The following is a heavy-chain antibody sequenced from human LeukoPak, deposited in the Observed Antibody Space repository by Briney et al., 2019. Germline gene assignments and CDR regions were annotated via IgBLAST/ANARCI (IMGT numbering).Heavy chain of an antibody. D-gene: IGHD6-19*01. J-gene: IGHJ6*02. CDR3: ARDQVGSGWYPMDYYYGMDV. V-gene: IGHV3-30-3*01. CDR1: GFNLSSYA. CDR2: ISYDGSNK. Sequence: GESLRLFCAASGFNLSSYAMQWVGQAPGKGLEGVAVISYDGSNKYYADSVKGRFTISRDNSKNTLYLQMNSLRAEDTAVYYCARDQVGSGWYPMDYYYGMDVWGQGTTVTVSS.